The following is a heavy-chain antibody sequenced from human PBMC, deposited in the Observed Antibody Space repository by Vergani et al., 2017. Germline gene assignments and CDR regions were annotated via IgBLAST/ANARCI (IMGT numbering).Heavy chain of an antibody. CDR2: IKQDGSEK. D-gene: IGHD2-2*01. CDR1: GFTFSSYW. J-gene: IGHJ4*02. Sequence: EVQLVESGGGLVQPGGSLRLSCAASGFTFSSYWMSWVRQAPGKGLEWVANIKQDGSEKYYVDSVKGRFTISRDNAKNSLYLQMNSLRDEDTAVYYCARNISTSRRRGYFDYWGQGTLVTVSS. CDR3: ARNISTSRRRGYFDY. V-gene: IGHV3-7*01.